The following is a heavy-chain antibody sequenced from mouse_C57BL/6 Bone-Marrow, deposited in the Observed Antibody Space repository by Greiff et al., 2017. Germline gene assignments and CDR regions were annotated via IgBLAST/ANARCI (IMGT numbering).Heavy chain of an antibody. Sequence: QVQLQQSGAELVRPGTSVKVSCKASGYAFTHYLIEWVKQRPGQGLEWIGVINPGSGGTNYNEKFKGKATLTADKSSSTAYMQLSSLTSEDSAVYFCARCGDYGSSYYFDYWGQGTTLTVSS. CDR2: INPGSGGT. D-gene: IGHD1-1*01. V-gene: IGHV1-54*01. J-gene: IGHJ2*01. CDR3: ARCGDYGSSYYFDY. CDR1: GYAFTHYL.